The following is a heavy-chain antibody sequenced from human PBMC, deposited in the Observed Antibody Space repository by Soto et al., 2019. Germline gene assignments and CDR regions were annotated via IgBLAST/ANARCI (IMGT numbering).Heavy chain of an antibody. CDR1: GGTFSSYA. CDR2: IIPIFGTA. D-gene: IGHD1-7*01. J-gene: IGHJ3*02. Sequence: GASVKVSCKASGGTFSSYASSWVRQAPGQGLEWMGGIIPIFGTANYAQKFQGRVTITADESTSTAYMELSSLRSEDTAVYYCARESSGTTNIWGQGTMVTVSS. CDR3: ARESSGTTNI. V-gene: IGHV1-69*13.